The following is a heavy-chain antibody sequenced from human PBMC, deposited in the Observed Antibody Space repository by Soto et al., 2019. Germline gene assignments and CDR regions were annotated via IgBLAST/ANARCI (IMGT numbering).Heavy chain of an antibody. CDR2: ISGSGGST. J-gene: IGHJ4*02. CDR3: AKESRGGHFAY. V-gene: IGHV3-23*01. Sequence: EVQLLESGGGLVQPGGSLRLSCAASGFTFSNYAINWVRQAPGKGLEWVSGISGSGGSTYYADSVKGRFTISRDNSKNTLYLQMNIVRAEDTATYYCAKESRGGHFAYWGQGTQVTVSS. D-gene: IGHD3-10*01. CDR1: GFTFSNYA.